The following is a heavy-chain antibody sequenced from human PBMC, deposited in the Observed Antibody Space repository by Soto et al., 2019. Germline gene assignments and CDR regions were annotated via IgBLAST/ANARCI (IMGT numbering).Heavy chain of an antibody. CDR3: ARAYYYDSSGYSYLGPYFDY. CDR1: GYTFTSYY. J-gene: IGHJ4*02. D-gene: IGHD3-22*01. Sequence: ASVKVSCKASGYTFTSYYMHWVRQAPGQGLEWMGIINPSGGSTSYAQKFQGRVTMTRDTSTSTVYMELSSLRSEDTAVYYCARAYYYDSSGYSYLGPYFDYGGQGTLVTVSS. CDR2: INPSGGST. V-gene: IGHV1-46*01.